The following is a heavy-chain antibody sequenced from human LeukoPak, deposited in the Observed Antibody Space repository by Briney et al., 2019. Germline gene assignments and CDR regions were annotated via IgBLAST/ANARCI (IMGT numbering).Heavy chain of an antibody. Sequence: SETLSLTCTVSGGSISSGDYYWSWIRQPPGKGLEWIGYIYYGGSTYYNPSLKSRVTISVDTSKNQFSLKLSSVTAADTAVYYCAREDPLHYYGMDVWGQGTTVTVSS. CDR2: IYYGGST. J-gene: IGHJ6*02. V-gene: IGHV4-30-4*01. CDR3: AREDPLHYYGMDV. CDR1: GGSISSGDYY.